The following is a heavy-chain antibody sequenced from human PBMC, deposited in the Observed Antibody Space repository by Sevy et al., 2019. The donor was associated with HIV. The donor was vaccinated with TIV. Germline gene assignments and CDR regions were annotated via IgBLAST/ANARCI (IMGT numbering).Heavy chain of an antibody. Sequence: GGSLRLSCAASGFTFSSYAMHWVRQAPGKGLEWVAIISYDGRNKYGADSVKGRFTISRENSKNTLYLQMNSLRAEDTAVYYCARDPTKPYSSGLDSWGQGTLVTVSS. J-gene: IGHJ4*02. V-gene: IGHV3-30-3*01. CDR3: ARDPTKPYSSGLDS. D-gene: IGHD6-19*01. CDR1: GFTFSSYA. CDR2: ISYDGRNK.